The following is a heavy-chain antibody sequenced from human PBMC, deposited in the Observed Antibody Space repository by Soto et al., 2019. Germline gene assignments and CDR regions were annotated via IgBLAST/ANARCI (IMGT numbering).Heavy chain of an antibody. Sequence: PSETLSLTSPVSGGSLSSSIYYWGWIRQPPGKGLEWIGSIYYSGSTYYNPSLKSRVTISVDTSKNQFSLKLSSVTAADTAVYYCATMALGYCSGGSCYSRSPWGQGTLVTVSS. V-gene: IGHV4-39*01. CDR2: IYYSGST. J-gene: IGHJ5*02. D-gene: IGHD2-15*01. CDR1: GGSLSSSIYY. CDR3: ATMALGYCSGGSCYSRSP.